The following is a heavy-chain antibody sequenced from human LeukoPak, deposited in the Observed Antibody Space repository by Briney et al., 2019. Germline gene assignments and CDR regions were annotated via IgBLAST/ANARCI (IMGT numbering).Heavy chain of an antibody. CDR1: GHTFTPYY. J-gene: IGHJ5*02. Sequence: ASVTVSFTSSGHTFTPYYMHWVRQAPGQGLGGMGVFNPTTGNTNYAQKLQGRVTMTSYTATSTVYMELSSLRSDDTAVYYCARSPEVRGARGQFVPWGEGTLVTVSS. CDR2: FNPTTGNT. D-gene: IGHD3-10*01. V-gene: IGHV1-46*01. CDR3: ARSPEVRGARGQFVP.